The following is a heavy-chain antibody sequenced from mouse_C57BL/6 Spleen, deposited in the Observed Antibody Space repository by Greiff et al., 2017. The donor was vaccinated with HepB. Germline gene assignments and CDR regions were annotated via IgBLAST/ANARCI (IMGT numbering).Heavy chain of an antibody. D-gene: IGHD2-1*01. CDR1: GYTFTSFW. Sequence: QVQLQQPGAELVKPGASVKLSCKASGYTFTSFWMHWVKQRPGRGLEWIGRIDPNSGGTKYNEKFKSKATLTVDKPSSTAYMQLSSLTSEDSAVYYCARGGNYGGDWYFDVWGTGTTVTVSS. V-gene: IGHV1-72*01. CDR3: ARGGNYGGDWYFDV. J-gene: IGHJ1*03. CDR2: IDPNSGGT.